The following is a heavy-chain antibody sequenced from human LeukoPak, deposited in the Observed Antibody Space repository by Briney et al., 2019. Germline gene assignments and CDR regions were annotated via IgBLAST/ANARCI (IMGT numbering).Heavy chain of an antibody. V-gene: IGHV3-48*03. J-gene: IGHJ6*04. D-gene: IGHD3-10*02. CDR2: ISSSGSTI. CDR3: AELGITMIGGV. Sequence: GGSLRLSCAASGFTFSSYAMSWVRQAPGKGLEWVSYISSSGSTIYYADSVKGRFTISRDNAKNSLYLRMNSLRAEDTAVYYCAELGITMIGGVWGKGTTVTISS. CDR1: GFTFSSYA.